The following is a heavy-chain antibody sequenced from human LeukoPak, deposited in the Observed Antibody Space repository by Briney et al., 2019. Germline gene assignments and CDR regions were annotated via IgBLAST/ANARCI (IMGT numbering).Heavy chain of an antibody. CDR1: GFTFSSSP. CDR3: ARSGDY. Sequence: GESLKISCAASGFTFSSSPMNWVRQAPGKGLEWVSYISSSSTIYYADSVKGRFTISRDNAKNSLYLQMNSLRVEDTAVYYCARSGDYWGQGTLVTVSS. J-gene: IGHJ4*02. CDR2: ISSSSTI. V-gene: IGHV3-48*01.